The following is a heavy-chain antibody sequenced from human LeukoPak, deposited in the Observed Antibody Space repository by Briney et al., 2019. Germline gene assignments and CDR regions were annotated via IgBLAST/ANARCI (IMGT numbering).Heavy chain of an antibody. J-gene: IGHJ3*02. D-gene: IGHD3-10*01. CDR3: ASFAMVRGPAFDI. CDR2: IYYSGST. Sequence: SETLSLTCTVSGGSISGYYWRWIRQPPGKGLEWIGYIYYSGSTNYNPSLKSRVTISVDTSKNQFSLKLSSVTAADTAVYYCASFAMVRGPAFDIWGQGTMVTVSS. V-gene: IGHV4-59*08. CDR1: GGSISGYY.